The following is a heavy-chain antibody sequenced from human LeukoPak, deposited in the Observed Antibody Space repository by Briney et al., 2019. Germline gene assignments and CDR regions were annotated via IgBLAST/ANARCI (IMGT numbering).Heavy chain of an antibody. V-gene: IGHV4-39*01. CDR3: AIYDSSGYYLDH. Sequence: SETLSLTCNVSGGSISRNTYYWGWIRQPPGEGLEWFGSLYYTGTTYSNPSLKSRVTISVNTSKNQFFLTLSSVTAADTAVYYCAIYDSSGYYLDHWGQGTLVTVSS. J-gene: IGHJ4*02. D-gene: IGHD3-22*01. CDR1: GGSISRNTYY. CDR2: LYYTGTT.